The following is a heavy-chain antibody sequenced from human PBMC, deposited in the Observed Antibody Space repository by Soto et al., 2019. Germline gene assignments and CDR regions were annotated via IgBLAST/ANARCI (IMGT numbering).Heavy chain of an antibody. CDR1: GFTFDDYA. Sequence: EVHRVESGGGLVQPGRSLRLSCAASGFTFDDYAMHWVRQAPGKGLEWVSDISWNSASIGYADSVKGRFTISRDNAKNSPYLQMNSLRPEDTAFYYCAKDINRTRTTYYFEYWGQGTLVTVSS. CDR2: ISWNSASI. V-gene: IGHV3-9*01. J-gene: IGHJ4*02. D-gene: IGHD1-1*01. CDR3: AKDINRTRTTYYFEY.